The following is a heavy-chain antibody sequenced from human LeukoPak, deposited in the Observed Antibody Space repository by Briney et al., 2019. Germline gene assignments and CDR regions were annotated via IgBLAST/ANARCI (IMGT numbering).Heavy chain of an antibody. CDR1: GYTFTSYG. J-gene: IGHJ4*02. Sequence: ASVKVSCKASGYTFTSYGTTWVRQAPGQGLEWMGWISAYNGNTDHAQMLQGRVTMTTDTSTSTAYMELRSLRSDDTAVYYCARDLRWEAAPGPFEYWGQGTLVTVSS. D-gene: IGHD6-13*01. CDR2: ISAYNGNT. CDR3: ARDLRWEAAPGPFEY. V-gene: IGHV1-18*01.